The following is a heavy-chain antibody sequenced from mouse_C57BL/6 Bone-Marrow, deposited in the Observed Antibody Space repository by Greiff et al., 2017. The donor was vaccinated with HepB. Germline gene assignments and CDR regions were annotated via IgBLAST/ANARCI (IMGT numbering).Heavy chain of an antibody. V-gene: IGHV1-77*01. CDR3: VRWSRANWDEGGDY. J-gene: IGHJ2*01. Sequence: QVQLQQSGAELVKPGASVKISCKASGYTFSDYYINWVKQRPGQGLEWIGKIGPGSGSTYYNEKFKGKATLTADKSSSTAYMQLSSLTSEDSAVYYCVRWSRANWDEGGDYWGQGTTLTVSS. D-gene: IGHD4-1*01. CDR2: IGPGSGST. CDR1: GYTFSDYY.